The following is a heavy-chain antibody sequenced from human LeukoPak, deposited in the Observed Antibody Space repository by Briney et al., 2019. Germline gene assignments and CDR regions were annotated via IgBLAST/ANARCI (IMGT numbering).Heavy chain of an antibody. V-gene: IGHV4-39*01. CDR3: ARRAYNYGMYYFDY. Sequence: SETLSLTCAVSGGSISSTSYYWGWIRQPPGKGLEWIGSIYYRGNTYYNPSFKSRVTMSVDTSKNQFSLKLSSVTSADTAVYYCARRAYNYGMYYFDYWGQGTLVTVSS. CDR2: IYYRGNT. D-gene: IGHD5-18*01. CDR1: GGSISSTSYY. J-gene: IGHJ4*02.